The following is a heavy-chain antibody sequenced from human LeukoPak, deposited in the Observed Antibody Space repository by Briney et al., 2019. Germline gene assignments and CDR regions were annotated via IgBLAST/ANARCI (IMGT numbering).Heavy chain of an antibody. V-gene: IGHV3-15*01. CDR1: GFAFSNAW. Sequence: GGSLRLSCAASGFAFSNAWMTWVRQAPGKGLEWVGRITTNTEGGTTDYAAPVKGRFTISRDDSKNTLYLRMNSLKTEDTAVYYCSEMASYWGQGTLVTVSS. CDR2: ITTNTEGGTT. J-gene: IGHJ4*02. D-gene: IGHD5-24*01. CDR3: SEMASY.